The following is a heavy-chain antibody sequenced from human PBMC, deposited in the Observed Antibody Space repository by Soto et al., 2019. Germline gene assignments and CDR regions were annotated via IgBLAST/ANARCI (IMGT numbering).Heavy chain of an antibody. CDR3: ARAGSSGWYQFDY. D-gene: IGHD6-19*01. Sequence: EVQLVETGGGLIQPGGSLRLTCAASGITVSNNYMSWVRQAPGKGLEWVSIIYNTGSTYYADSVKGRFTISRDNSKNTLYLQMNSLRAEDTALYYGARAGSSGWYQFDYWGQGTLVTVSS. CDR1: GITVSNNY. V-gene: IGHV3-53*02. CDR2: IYNTGST. J-gene: IGHJ4*02.